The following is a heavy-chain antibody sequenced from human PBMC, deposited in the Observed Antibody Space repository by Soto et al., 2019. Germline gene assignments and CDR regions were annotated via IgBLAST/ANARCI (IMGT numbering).Heavy chain of an antibody. CDR3: AKVTLRWCSGGPCYPFAS. V-gene: IGHV3-23*01. J-gene: IGHJ4*02. D-gene: IGHD2-15*01. CDR2: ISGSGGST. CDR1: GFTFSSYA. Sequence: PGGSLRLSCAASGFTFSSYAMSWVRQAPGKGLEWVSAISGSGGSTYYADPVKGRFTISRDNSKNTLYLQMNSLRAEDTAVYYWAKVTLRWCSGGPCYPFASRGQGTLVTVSS.